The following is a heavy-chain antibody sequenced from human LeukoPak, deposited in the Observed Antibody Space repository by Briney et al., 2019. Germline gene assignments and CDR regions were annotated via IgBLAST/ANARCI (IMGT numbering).Heavy chain of an antibody. D-gene: IGHD6-13*01. CDR3: ARQLSYSSSWYAGGAFDI. Sequence: PGESLKISCKGSGYSFTSYWIGWVRQMPGKGLEWMGIIYPGDSDTRYSPSFQGQVTISADKSISTAYLQWSSLKASDTAMYYCARQLSYSSSWYAGGAFDIWGQGTMVTVSS. CDR2: IYPGDSDT. V-gene: IGHV5-51*01. CDR1: GYSFTSYW. J-gene: IGHJ3*02.